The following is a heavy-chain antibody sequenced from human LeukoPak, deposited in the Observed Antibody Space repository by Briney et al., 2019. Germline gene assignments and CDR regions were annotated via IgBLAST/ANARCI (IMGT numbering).Heavy chain of an antibody. D-gene: IGHD6-19*01. CDR1: GFTFSSYS. Sequence: GGSLRLSCAASGFTFSSYSMNWVRQAPGKGLEWVSSISSSSSYIYYADSVKGRFTISRDNAKNSLYLQMNSLRAEDTAVYYCARGRAVAGFHDYWGQGTLVTVSS. CDR3: ARGRAVAGFHDY. CDR2: ISSSSSYI. V-gene: IGHV3-21*01. J-gene: IGHJ4*02.